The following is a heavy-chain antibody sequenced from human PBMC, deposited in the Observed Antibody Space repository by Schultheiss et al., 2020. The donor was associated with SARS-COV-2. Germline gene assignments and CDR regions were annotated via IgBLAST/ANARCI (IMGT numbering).Heavy chain of an antibody. CDR3: ANGGRIAARPTFDY. CDR1: GFTFSSYA. V-gene: IGHV3-23*01. CDR2: ISGSGGST. J-gene: IGHJ4*02. Sequence: GESLKISCAASGFTFSSYAMSWVRQAPGKGLEWVSAISGSGGSTYYADSVKGRFTISRDNSKNTLYLQMNSLRAEDTAVYYCANGGRIAARPTFDYWGQGTLVTVSS. D-gene: IGHD6-6*01.